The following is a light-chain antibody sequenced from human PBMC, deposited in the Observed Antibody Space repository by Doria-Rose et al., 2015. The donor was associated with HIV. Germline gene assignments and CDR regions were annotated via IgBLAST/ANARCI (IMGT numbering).Light chain of an antibody. CDR2: DGS. CDR1: QSFSSTY. J-gene: IGKJ1*01. V-gene: IGKV3-20*01. Sequence: EIVLTQSPGTLSLSPGERATLSCRASQSFSSTYLAWYQQEPGQAPSLLIYDGSTRATCIPDRFSASGSGTDFTLTINRLEPEDFALYYCHQYGTSWTFGQGTKVEI. CDR3: HQYGTSWT.